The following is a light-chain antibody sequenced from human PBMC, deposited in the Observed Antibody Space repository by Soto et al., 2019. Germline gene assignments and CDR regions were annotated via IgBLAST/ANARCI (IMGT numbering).Light chain of an antibody. Sequence: SYELTQPPSVSVSPGQTARINCSGDALPKQYAYWYQQKPGQAPVLVIYKDSERPSGIPERFSGSSSGTTVTLTISGVQAEDEADYYCQSADSSGTCVVFGVGTKLTVL. CDR3: QSADSSGTCVV. CDR2: KDS. J-gene: IGLJ2*01. CDR1: ALPKQY. V-gene: IGLV3-25*03.